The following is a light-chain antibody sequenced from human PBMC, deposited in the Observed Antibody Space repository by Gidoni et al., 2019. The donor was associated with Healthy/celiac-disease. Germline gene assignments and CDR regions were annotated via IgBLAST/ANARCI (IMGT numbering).Light chain of an antibody. CDR2: AAS. CDR3: QQSYSRLT. V-gene: IGKV1-39*01. CDR1: QSISSY. Sequence: DIQMTQSPSSLSASVGDRVTITCRASQSISSYLNWYQQKPGKAPKLLIYAASSLKSGVPSRFSGSGSGTDFTLTISSLQPEDFATYYYQQSYSRLTFGPGTKVDIK. J-gene: IGKJ3*01.